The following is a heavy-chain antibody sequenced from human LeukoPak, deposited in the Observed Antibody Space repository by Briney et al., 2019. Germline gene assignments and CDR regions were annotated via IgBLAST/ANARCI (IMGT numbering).Heavy chain of an antibody. CDR2: ISAYNGNT. J-gene: IGHJ4*02. Sequence: ASVKVSCKASGYTFTSYGISWVRQPPEQGRAWMGWISAYNGNTNYAQKLQGRITMTTDTSTSTAYMELRSLRPDDTAVYYCARAPVVTLFDYWGQGTLVTVSS. CDR1: GYTFTSYG. D-gene: IGHD4-23*01. CDR3: ARAPVVTLFDY. V-gene: IGHV1-18*01.